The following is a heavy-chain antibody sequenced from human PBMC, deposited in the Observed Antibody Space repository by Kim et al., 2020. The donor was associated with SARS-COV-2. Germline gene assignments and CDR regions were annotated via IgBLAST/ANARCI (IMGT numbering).Heavy chain of an antibody. J-gene: IGHJ4*02. V-gene: IGHV3-23*01. CDR2: ISGSDGNT. D-gene: IGHD6-13*01. Sequence: GGYLRLSCAASGFTFSSHAMSWVRQAPGKGLEWVSAISGSDGNTYYAESVKGRFTVSRDNSKNTLYLTVNSLRADDTAVYYCAKGPYSSSWSMNFDYWGQGTLVTVSS. CDR1: GFTFSSHA. CDR3: AKGPYSSSWSMNFDY.